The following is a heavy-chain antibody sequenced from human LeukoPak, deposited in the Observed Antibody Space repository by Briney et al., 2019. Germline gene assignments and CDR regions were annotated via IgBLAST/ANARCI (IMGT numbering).Heavy chain of an antibody. Sequence: ASLKVSCKVSGYTLTELSMHWVRQAPGKGLEWRRGFDPEDGETIYAQKFQGRVTMTEDTSTDTAYMELSSLRSEDTAVYYCATGTSSGYHPYFDYWGQGTLVTVSS. CDR3: ATGTSSGYHPYFDY. D-gene: IGHD3-22*01. CDR2: FDPEDGET. V-gene: IGHV1-24*01. CDR1: GYTLTELS. J-gene: IGHJ4*02.